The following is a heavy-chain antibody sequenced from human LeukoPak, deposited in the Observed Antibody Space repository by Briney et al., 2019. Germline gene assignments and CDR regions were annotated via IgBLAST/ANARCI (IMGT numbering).Heavy chain of an antibody. CDR2: ISSSSSYI. CDR1: GFTFSSYS. CDR3: ARSLRRDGYSYNGMDV. V-gene: IGHV3-21*04. J-gene: IGHJ6*04. Sequence: GGSLRLSCAASGFTFSSYSMNWVRQAPGKGLEWVSSISSSSSYIYYADSVKGRFTISRDNAKNSMYLQMNSLRAEDTAVYYCARSLRRDGYSYNGMDVWGKGTTVTVSS. D-gene: IGHD5-24*01.